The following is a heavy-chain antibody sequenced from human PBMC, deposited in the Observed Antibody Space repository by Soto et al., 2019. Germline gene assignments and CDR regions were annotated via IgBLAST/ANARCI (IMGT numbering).Heavy chain of an antibody. CDR3: ATLRFLEWLRGGMDV. D-gene: IGHD3-3*01. Sequence: EVQLVESGGGLVQPGGSLRLSCAASGFTFSSYWKSWVRQAPGKGLEWVANIKQDGSEKYYVDSVKGRFTISRDNAKNSLYLQMNSLRAEDTAVYYCATLRFLEWLRGGMDVWGQGTTVTVSS. J-gene: IGHJ6*02. V-gene: IGHV3-7*01. CDR1: GFTFSSYW. CDR2: IKQDGSEK.